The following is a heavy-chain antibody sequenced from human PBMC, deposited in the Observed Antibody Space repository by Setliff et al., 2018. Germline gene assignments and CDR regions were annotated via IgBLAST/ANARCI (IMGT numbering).Heavy chain of an antibody. V-gene: IGHV1-18*01. CDR3: SRLVRYCSTTTCQRASGAEV. D-gene: IGHD2-8*01. J-gene: IGHJ4*02. CDR1: GYDFRGHG. CDR2: ISGYTGNT. Sequence: ASVKVSCKVSGYDFRGHGVTWVRQAPGQGLEWMGWISGYTGNTNYAQKLQGRVSMTTDTSTNTAYMELSNLRYDDTAIYYCSRLVRYCSTTTCQRASGAEVWGQGTLVTVSS.